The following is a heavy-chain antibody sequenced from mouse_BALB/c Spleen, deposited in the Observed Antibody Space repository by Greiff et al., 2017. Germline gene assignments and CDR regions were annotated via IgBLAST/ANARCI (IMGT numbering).Heavy chain of an antibody. J-gene: IGHJ2*01. Sequence: EVKLMESGGGLVKPGGSLKLSCAASGFTFSSYAMSWVRQSPEKRLEWVAEISSGGSYTYYPDTVTGRFTISRDNAKNTLYLEMSSLRSEDTAMYYCARVYDGYYFDYWGQGTTLTVSS. D-gene: IGHD2-3*01. CDR3: ARVYDGYYFDY. CDR1: GFTFSSYA. V-gene: IGHV5-9-4*01. CDR2: ISSGGSYT.